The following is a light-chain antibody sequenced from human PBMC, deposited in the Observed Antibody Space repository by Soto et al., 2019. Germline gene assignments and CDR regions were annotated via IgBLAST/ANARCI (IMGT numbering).Light chain of an antibody. CDR1: QSINSN. Sequence: EIVMTQSPATLSVSPGERATLSCRASQSINSNLVWYQQKAGQAPRLLIYGASTRATGIPARFSGSGSGTEFTLTITRLQSEDFAVDYCQQYDNWQTFGHGTKVYI. J-gene: IGKJ1*01. CDR2: GAS. V-gene: IGKV3-15*01. CDR3: QQYDNWQT.